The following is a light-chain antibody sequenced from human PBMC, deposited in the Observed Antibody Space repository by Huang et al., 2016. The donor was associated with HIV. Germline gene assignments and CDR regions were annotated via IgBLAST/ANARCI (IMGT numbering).Light chain of an antibody. CDR2: GGS. J-gene: IGKJ3*01. CDR1: QGISSW. Sequence: DFQMTQSPSSVSAFVGDRVTITCRASQGISSWLGWYQQRPGTAPKVLIYGGSTLQSGVPSRFSGSGAGTEFNLTISSLQTEDSGTYYCQQANTSLVAYGPGTKVEIK. CDR3: QQANTSLVA. V-gene: IGKV1D-12*01.